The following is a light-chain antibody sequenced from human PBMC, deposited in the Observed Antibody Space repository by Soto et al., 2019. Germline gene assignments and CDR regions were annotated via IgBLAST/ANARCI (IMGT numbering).Light chain of an antibody. J-gene: IGKJ4*01. CDR3: DESYSTPPDALT. V-gene: IGKV1-39*01. CDR2: AAS. Sequence: DIQMTQSPSSLSASVGDRVTITCRASQSISSYLNWYQQKPGKAPKLLIYAASSLPSGVPARFSGSGSGTDFTLTTRSLQPEHFATCYCDESYSTPPDALTFGGGTKVEIK. CDR1: QSISSY.